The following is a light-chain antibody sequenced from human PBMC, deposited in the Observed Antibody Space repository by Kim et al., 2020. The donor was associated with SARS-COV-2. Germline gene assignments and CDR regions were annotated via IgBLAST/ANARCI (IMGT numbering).Light chain of an antibody. CDR2: QDT. J-gene: IGLJ1*01. V-gene: IGLV3-1*01. CDR1: DLGNRF. CDR3: QAWDSRTAV. Sequence: GSPGQTASVTCTGDDLGNRFVCWYQQKPGQPPVLVIYQDTHRPSGIPERFSGSNSGMTATLTITGAQAVDEADYYCQAWDSRTAVFGPGTKVTVL.